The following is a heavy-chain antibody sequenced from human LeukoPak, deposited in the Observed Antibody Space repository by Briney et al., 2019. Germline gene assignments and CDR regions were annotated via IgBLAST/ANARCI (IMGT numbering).Heavy chain of an antibody. V-gene: IGHV1-69*13. J-gene: IGHJ4*02. D-gene: IGHD5-18*01. CDR1: GGTFSSYA. Sequence: SVKVSCKASGGTFSSYAISWVRQAPGQGLEWMGGIIPIFGTANYAQKFQGRVTITADESTSTAYMELSSLRSEDTAVYYCARGRSYSYGPPYFDYWGQGTLVTVSS. CDR2: IIPIFGTA. CDR3: ARGRSYSYGPPYFDY.